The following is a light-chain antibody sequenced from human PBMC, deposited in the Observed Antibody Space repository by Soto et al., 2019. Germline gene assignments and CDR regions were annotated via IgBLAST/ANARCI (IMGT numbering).Light chain of an antibody. CDR3: QQRSNWPPIT. J-gene: IGKJ5*01. V-gene: IGKV1-5*03. CDR2: KAS. CDR1: QSINTW. Sequence: DIQMTQSPSTLSASVGDRVTITCRASQSINTWLAWYRQKPGKAPNLLIYKASSLESGVPSRFSGSGSGTEFTLTISSLEPEDFAVYYCQQRSNWPPITFGQGTRLEIK.